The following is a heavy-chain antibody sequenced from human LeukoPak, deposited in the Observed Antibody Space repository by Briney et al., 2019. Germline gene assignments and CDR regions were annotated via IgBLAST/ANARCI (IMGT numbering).Heavy chain of an antibody. V-gene: IGHV3-21*01. CDR1: GFTFSSYG. J-gene: IGHJ5*02. CDR2: ISSSSSYI. CDR3: ARVMTTVTKWFDP. D-gene: IGHD4-17*01. Sequence: GGSLRLSCAASGFTFSSYGMHWVRQAPGKGLEWVSFISSSSSYIYYADSVKGRFTISRDNAKNSLYLQMNSLRAEDTAVYYCARVMTTVTKWFDPWGQGTLVTVSS.